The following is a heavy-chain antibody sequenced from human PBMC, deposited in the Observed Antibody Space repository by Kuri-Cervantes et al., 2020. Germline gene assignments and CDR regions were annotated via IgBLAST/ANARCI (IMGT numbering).Heavy chain of an antibody. D-gene: IGHD1-26*01. CDR1: GFTFDDYG. J-gene: IGHJ4*02. CDR3: AKDSTEGEGSFDY. CDR2: INWNGGST. V-gene: IGHV3-20*04. Sequence: GESLKISCAASGFTFDDYGMSWVRQAPGKGLEWVSGINWNGGSTGYADSAKGRFTISRDNAKNSLYLQMNSLRAEDTAVYYCAKDSTEGEGSFDYRGQGTLVTVSS.